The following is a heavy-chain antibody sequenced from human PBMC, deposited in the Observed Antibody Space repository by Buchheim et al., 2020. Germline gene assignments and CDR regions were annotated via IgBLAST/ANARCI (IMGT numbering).Heavy chain of an antibody. V-gene: IGHV4-30-4*01. CDR2: IYYSGST. CDR3: ARVALVDYYDSSGYYPDAFDI. D-gene: IGHD3-22*01. J-gene: IGHJ3*02. CDR1: GGSISSGDYY. Sequence: QVQLQESGPGLVKPSQTLSLTCTVSGGSISSGDYYWSWIRQPPGKGLEWIGYIYYSGSTYYNPSLKSRVTISVDTSKNQFSLKLSSVTAADTAVYYCARVALVDYYDSSGYYPDAFDIWGQGT.